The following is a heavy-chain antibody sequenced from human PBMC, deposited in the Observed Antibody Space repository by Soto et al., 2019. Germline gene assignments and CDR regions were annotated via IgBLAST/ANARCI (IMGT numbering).Heavy chain of an antibody. J-gene: IGHJ4*02. V-gene: IGHV3-23*01. CDR3: AKPLSHTLVDSRGFYQGNFDY. D-gene: IGHD3-22*01. CDR2: IRGSGAYT. Sequence: EVQLLESGGGLVQPGGSLRLSCAASGFTFSYYVMNWVRQAPGQGLEWVAGIRGSGAYTYYADSVKGRFTISRDNSKITLYLLVNSMGAEDTAIYYCAKPLSHTLVDSRGFYQGNFDYWGQGTLVTASS. CDR1: GFTFSYYV.